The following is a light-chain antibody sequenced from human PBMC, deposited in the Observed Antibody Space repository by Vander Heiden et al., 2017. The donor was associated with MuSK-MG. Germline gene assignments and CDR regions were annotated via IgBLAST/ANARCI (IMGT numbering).Light chain of an antibody. V-gene: IGKV1-9*01. CDR3: QQLNSYSFT. CDR1: QGISSY. Sequence: DIQLTQSSSFLSASVGDRVTITCRASQGISSYLAWYQQKPGKAPKLLIYAASTLQSGVPSRFSGSGSGTEFTLTISSLQPEDFATYYCQQLNSYSFTFGPGTKVDIK. J-gene: IGKJ3*01. CDR2: AAS.